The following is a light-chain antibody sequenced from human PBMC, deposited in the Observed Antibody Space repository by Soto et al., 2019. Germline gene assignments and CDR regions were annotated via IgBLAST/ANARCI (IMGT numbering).Light chain of an antibody. CDR3: WSYGSSSSLYV. V-gene: IGLV2-14*01. J-gene: IGLJ1*01. CDR1: SIDVGAYNY. CDR2: DVS. Sequence: QSALTQPASVSGAPGQSITISCTGTSIDVGAYNYVPWYQQHPGTAPKLMIYDVSNRPSGVSNRFSGSKSGNPASLTISGLQAEDEADYYCWSYGSSSSLYVFGTGTKLTVL.